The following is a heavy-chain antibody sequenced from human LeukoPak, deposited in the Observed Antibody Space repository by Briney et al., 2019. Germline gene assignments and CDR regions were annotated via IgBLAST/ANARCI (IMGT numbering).Heavy chain of an antibody. CDR3: AREGGPTGGIVVVPAATPDY. J-gene: IGHJ4*02. Sequence: GRSLRLSCAASGFTFSSYAMHWVRQAPGKGLEWVAVISYDGSNKYYADSVKGRFTISRDNSKNTLYLQMNSLRAEDTAVYYCAREGGPTGGIVVVPAATPDYWGQGTLVTVSS. D-gene: IGHD2-2*02. V-gene: IGHV3-30-3*01. CDR2: ISYDGSNK. CDR1: GFTFSSYA.